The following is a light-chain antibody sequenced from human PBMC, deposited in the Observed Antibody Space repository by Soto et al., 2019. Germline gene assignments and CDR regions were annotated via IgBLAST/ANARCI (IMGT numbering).Light chain of an antibody. CDR2: CAS. CDR3: QTSGSSPGFT. Sequence: EIVLTQSPGTLSLSPGERATLSCRASQSVSSSYLAWYQQKPGRAPRLLIYCASTRATGIPDRFSGSGSGTDFTLTISRLEPEDFAVYFCQTSGSSPGFTFGPGTKVDV. V-gene: IGKV3-20*01. J-gene: IGKJ3*01. CDR1: QSVSSSY.